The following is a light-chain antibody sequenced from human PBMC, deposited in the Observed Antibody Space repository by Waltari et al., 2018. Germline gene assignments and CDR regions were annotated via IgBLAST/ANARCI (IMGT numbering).Light chain of an antibody. V-gene: IGKV2-30*01. CDR1: QSLLYSNGNTY. J-gene: IGKJ1*01. CDR2: RIS. CDR3: MQGTYWPWT. Sequence: DVVMTQSPLSLPVTLGPSASISCDSSQSLLYSNGNTYLNWFHQRPGQSPRRLIYRISTRNSGVPDRFSGSGSGTHFSLKISRVEAEDVGIYYCMQGTYWPWTFGQGTKVEIK.